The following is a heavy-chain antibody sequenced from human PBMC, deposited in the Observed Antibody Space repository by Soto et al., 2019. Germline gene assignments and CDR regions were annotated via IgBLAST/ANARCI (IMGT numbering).Heavy chain of an antibody. D-gene: IGHD2-8*01. Sequence: GASVKVSCKASGGTFSSYAISWVRQAPGQGLEWMGGIIPIFGTANYAQKFQGRVTITADKSTSTAYMELSSLRSEDTAVYYCARDLPQTHCTNGVCYIGSWFDPWGQGTLVTVSS. CDR3: ARDLPQTHCTNGVCYIGSWFDP. V-gene: IGHV1-69*06. CDR2: IIPIFGTA. J-gene: IGHJ5*02. CDR1: GGTFSSYA.